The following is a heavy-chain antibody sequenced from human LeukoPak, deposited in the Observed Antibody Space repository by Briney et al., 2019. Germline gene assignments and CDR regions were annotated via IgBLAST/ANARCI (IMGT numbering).Heavy chain of an antibody. J-gene: IGHJ4*02. CDR1: GFTFSSFA. CDR2: ISGSGGST. D-gene: IGHD3-9*01. Sequence: GGSLRLSCAASGFTFSSFAMSWVRQAPGKGLEWVSAISGSGGSTYYADSVKGRFTISRDNSKNTLYLQMNSLRAEDTAVYYCAKLKGHWLLYLFDYWGQGTLVTVSS. CDR3: AKLKGHWLLYLFDY. V-gene: IGHV3-23*01.